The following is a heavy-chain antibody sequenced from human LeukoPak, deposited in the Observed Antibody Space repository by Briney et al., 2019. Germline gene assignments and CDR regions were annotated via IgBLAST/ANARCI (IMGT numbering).Heavy chain of an antibody. CDR1: GFTFSNYW. CDR3: ARGSMGARDY. CDR2: IQPAGSEK. V-gene: IGHV3-7*05. D-gene: IGHD1-26*01. J-gene: IGHJ4*02. Sequence: PGGSLRLSCAASGFTFSNYWVHWVRQTPGKGLEWVATIQPAGSEKYYLDSVTGRFSISRDNAKDSVYLQMNSLRAEDTAVYYCARGSMGARDYWGQGTLVTVSS.